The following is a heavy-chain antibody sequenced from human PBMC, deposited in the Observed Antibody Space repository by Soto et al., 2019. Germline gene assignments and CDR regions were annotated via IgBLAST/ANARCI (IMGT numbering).Heavy chain of an antibody. D-gene: IGHD3-10*01. V-gene: IGHV3-30-3*01. CDR3: AKDLGRISMVRGVNITPTYYFYS. Sequence: GGSLRLSCAASGFTFRSYAMHWVRQAPGKGLEWVAIISYDEIYKYYADSVKGRFTISRDNSKNTLYLQMNSLRAEDTAVYYCAKDLGRISMVRGVNITPTYYFYSWGQRTLVTVSS. CDR2: ISYDEIYK. CDR1: GFTFRSYA. J-gene: IGHJ4*02.